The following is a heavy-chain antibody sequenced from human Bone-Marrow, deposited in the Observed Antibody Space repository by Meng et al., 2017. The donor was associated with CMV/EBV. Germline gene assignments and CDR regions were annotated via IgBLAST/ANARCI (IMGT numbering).Heavy chain of an antibody. CDR2: INHRGST. Sequence: SETLSLTCAVYGGSFSGYDWSWIRQSPGKGLEWIGEINHRGSTNYNPSLKSRLTISVDTSKYQFSLKLNSVTAADTAVYYCARGSTSVTMIVVVITAASLAYDSWGQGTLVTVSS. J-gene: IGHJ4*02. CDR1: GGSFSGYD. V-gene: IGHV4-34*01. D-gene: IGHD3-22*01. CDR3: ARGSTSVTMIVVVITAASLAYDS.